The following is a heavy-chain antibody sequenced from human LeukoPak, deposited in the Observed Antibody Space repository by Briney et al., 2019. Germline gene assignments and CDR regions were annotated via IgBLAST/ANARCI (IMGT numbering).Heavy chain of an antibody. V-gene: IGHV4-39*01. D-gene: IGHD3-22*01. CDR3: ARGVITMRYYYYYMDV. CDR1: GGSISSSSYY. Sequence: SETLSLTCTVSGGSISSSSYYWGWIRQPPGKGLEWIGSIYYSGSTYYNPSLKSRVTISVDTSKNQFSLKLSSVTAADTAVYYCARGVITMRYYYYYMDVWGKGTTVTVSS. J-gene: IGHJ6*03. CDR2: IYYSGST.